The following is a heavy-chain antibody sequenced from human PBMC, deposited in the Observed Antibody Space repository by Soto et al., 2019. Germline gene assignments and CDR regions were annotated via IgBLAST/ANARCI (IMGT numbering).Heavy chain of an antibody. J-gene: IGHJ6*01. V-gene: IGHV3-73*01. D-gene: IGHD5-18*01. CDR3: TGTNSYDETDYCYGMEV. CDR2: IRSKANSYAT. CDR1: VFTFSGSS. Sequence: GGSLRLSCAASVFTFSGSSMHLVRQASGKGLECVCRIRSKANSYATAYAASVKGRFTISRDDSKNTAYLQMNSLKTEDTAVYYCTGTNSYDETDYCYGMEVWGQGTTVTVSS.